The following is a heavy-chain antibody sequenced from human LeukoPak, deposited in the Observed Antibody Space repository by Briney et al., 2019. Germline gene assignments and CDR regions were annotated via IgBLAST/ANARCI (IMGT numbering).Heavy chain of an antibody. Sequence: GGSLRLSCAASGFTVSGHGMHWVRQAPGKGLEWVAVISYVDNKEYYADSVKGRFTISRDNSKNTVYLQMNSLRPEDTAVYYCTRAFLGELSLPLDFWGQGILVTVSS. D-gene: IGHD3-16*02. CDR2: ISYVDNKE. V-gene: IGHV3-30*19. J-gene: IGHJ4*02. CDR3: TRAFLGELSLPLDF. CDR1: GFTVSGHG.